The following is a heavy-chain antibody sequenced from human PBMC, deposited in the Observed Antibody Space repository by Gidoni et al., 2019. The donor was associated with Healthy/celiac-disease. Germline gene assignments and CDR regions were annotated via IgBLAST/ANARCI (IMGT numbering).Heavy chain of an antibody. CDR1: GFPFSSYA. V-gene: IGHV3-23*01. J-gene: IGHJ4*02. Sequence: EVQLLESGGGLVQPGGSLILSCAASGFPFSSYAMSWVRQAPGKGLEWVSAISGSGGSTYYADSVKGRFTISRDNSKNTLCLQRNSLRAEDTAVYYCAKERWSIADPLDYWGQGTLVTVSS. D-gene: IGHD6-6*01. CDR3: AKERWSIADPLDY. CDR2: ISGSGGST.